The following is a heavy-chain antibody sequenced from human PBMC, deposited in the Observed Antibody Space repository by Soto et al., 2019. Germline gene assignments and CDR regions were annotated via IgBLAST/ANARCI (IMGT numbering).Heavy chain of an antibody. J-gene: IGHJ4*02. CDR1: GGSISNSNW. V-gene: IGHV4-4*02. Sequence: QVQLQESGPGLVKPSGTLSLTCAVFGGSISNSNWWTWVRQPPGKGLDWIGEIFHSGSTNYNSSLMGRVTITADKANNQFSPKLCSVTAAGTAVYYCAHRPIVGAAIWGQGTLVTVSS. D-gene: IGHD1-26*01. CDR3: AHRPIVGAAI. CDR2: IFHSGST.